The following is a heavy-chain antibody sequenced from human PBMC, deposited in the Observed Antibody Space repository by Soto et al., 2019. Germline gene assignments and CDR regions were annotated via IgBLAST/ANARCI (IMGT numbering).Heavy chain of an antibody. Sequence: QVQLQESGPGVVKTSQTLSLTCTVSGGSIRRRGYYWSWIRHRPGEGLQWIGFFYYSGITDYNPSLRSRAVISADTSKNQVFQQLSSVTAADTAVYYCASSGAREGDWFDPWGQGTLVTVSS. D-gene: IGHD3-16*01. CDR2: FYYSGIT. V-gene: IGHV4-31*03. CDR1: GGSIRRRGYY. J-gene: IGHJ5*02. CDR3: ASSGAREGDWFDP.